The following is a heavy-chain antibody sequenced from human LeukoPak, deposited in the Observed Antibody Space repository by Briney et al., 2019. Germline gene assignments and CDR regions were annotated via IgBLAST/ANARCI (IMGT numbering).Heavy chain of an antibody. V-gene: IGHV3-23*01. Sequence: GGSLRLSCSASGFTFSYFGMNWVRQAPGKGLEWVSAISGSGHSISYADSVRGRLSISRDNSKNTLYLRMTSLRAEDTAEYYCAKEATSPYLDVWGKGTTVTVSS. J-gene: IGHJ6*03. CDR1: GFTFSYFG. CDR3: AKEATSPYLDV. CDR2: ISGSGHSI.